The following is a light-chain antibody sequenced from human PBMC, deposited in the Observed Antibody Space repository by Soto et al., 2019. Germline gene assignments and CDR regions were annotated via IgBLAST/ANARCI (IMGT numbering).Light chain of an antibody. V-gene: IGLV1-40*01. CDR2: DNT. J-gene: IGLJ3*02. CDR1: SSNIGTPWP. Sequence: QSALTQPPSVSGAPGQRVTISCTGTSSNIGTPWPVHWYQQLPGTAPKLLIYDNTNRPSGVPDRFSGSKSGTSASLAITGLQAEDETDYYCQSYDNSLRAWVFGGGPKVTVL. CDR3: QSYDNSLRAWV.